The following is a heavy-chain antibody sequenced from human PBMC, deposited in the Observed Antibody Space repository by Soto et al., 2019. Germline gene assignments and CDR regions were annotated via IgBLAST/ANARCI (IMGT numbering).Heavy chain of an antibody. Sequence: ASVKVSCKASGYTFTGHYIHWVRQAPEQGPEWMGEIGPESGATRYGQRFQGRVTMTRDMSITTVYMELNNLSPDDTAVYYCGRGRSGQIVVFYWGQGTAVTSPQ. CDR1: GYTFTGHY. CDR3: GRGRSGQIVVFY. D-gene: IGHD1-26*01. J-gene: IGHJ4*02. CDR2: IGPESGAT. V-gene: IGHV1-2*02.